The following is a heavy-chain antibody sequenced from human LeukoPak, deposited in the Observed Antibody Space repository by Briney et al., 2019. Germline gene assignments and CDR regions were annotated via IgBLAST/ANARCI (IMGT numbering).Heavy chain of an antibody. V-gene: IGHV3-7*01. CDR3: SRDVGLSGYDLNDH. CDR2: IKNDGSEK. CDR1: GVTFGTYW. Sequence: GGSLSLSCVDSGVTFGTYWMTWVRQAPGKGPEWVADIKNDGSEKYYGDSVKGRFTVSRDNAKNSLYLQMNSLRAEDTAMYYCSRDVGLSGYDLNDHWGQGTLVTVSS. D-gene: IGHD5-12*01. J-gene: IGHJ4*02.